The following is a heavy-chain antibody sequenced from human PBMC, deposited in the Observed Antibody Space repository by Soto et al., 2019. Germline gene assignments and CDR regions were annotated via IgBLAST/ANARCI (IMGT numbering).Heavy chain of an antibody. CDR3: AKGGSSSDRYFHS. Sequence: QVQVVESGGGVVQPGRSLRLSCAASGFTFSGYGMHWVRQAPGKGLVWVAVISYDGRKQCYADSVKGRFTVSNDNSKSTLALQMNSLGVEDAAVYYCAKGGSSSDRYFHSWGQGTLVSVSS. D-gene: IGHD1-26*01. CDR1: GFTFSGYG. CDR2: ISYDGRKQ. V-gene: IGHV3-30*18. J-gene: IGHJ4*02.